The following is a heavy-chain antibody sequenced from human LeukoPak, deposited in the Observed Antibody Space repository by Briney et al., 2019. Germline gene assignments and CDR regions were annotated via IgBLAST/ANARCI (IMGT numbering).Heavy chain of an antibody. CDR3: ASGQYYYDSSGCSHFDY. J-gene: IGHJ4*02. D-gene: IGHD3-22*01. CDR2: ISYDGSNK. CDR1: GFTFSSYG. V-gene: IGHV3-30*03. Sequence: GRSLRLSCAASGFTFSSYGMHWVRQAPGKGLEWVAVISYDGSNKYYADSVKGRFTISRDNSKNTLYLQMNSLRAEDTAVYYCASGQYYYDSSGCSHFDYWGQGTLVTVSS.